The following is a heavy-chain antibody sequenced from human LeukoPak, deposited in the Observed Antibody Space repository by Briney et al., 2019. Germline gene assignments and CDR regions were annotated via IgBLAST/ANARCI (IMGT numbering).Heavy chain of an antibody. CDR2: INHRGST. J-gene: IGHJ4*02. CDR3: ARGGRLVSGSSPNFDY. V-gene: IGHV4-34*01. Sequence: SETLSLTCAVYGGSFSGYYWSWIRQPPGKGLEWIGEINHRGSTNYNPSLKSRVTISVDRSKNQFSLKLSSVTAADTAVYYCARGGRLVSGSSPNFDYWGQGTLVTVSS. CDR1: GGSFSGYY. D-gene: IGHD6-13*01.